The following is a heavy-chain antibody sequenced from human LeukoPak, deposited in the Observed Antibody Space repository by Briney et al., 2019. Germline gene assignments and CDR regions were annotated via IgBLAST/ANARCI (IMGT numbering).Heavy chain of an antibody. D-gene: IGHD6-6*01. CDR1: GYTFTNYG. J-gene: IGHJ6*03. CDR2: ISAYNGYT. V-gene: IGHV1-18*01. Sequence: GASVKVSCKASGYTFTNYGVSWVRQAPGQGLEWMGWISAYNGYTNYAQKFQFRVTMTTDTSTSTAYMELRSLTSDDTAVYYCAREADSSSSDFYYYMDVWGKGTTVTVSS. CDR3: AREADSSSSDFYYYMDV.